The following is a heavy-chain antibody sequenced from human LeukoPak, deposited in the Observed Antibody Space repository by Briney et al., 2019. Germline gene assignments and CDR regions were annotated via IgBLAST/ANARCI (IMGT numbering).Heavy chain of an antibody. Sequence: RAGGSLRLSCAASGFTFSSYAMSWVRQAPGKGLEWVSAISGSGGSTYYADSVKGRFTISRDNSKNTLYLQMTSLRAEDTAVYYCAKDGALYYDSSGLYNAFDIWGQGTMVTVSS. CDR1: GFTFSSYA. CDR2: ISGSGGST. V-gene: IGHV3-23*01. D-gene: IGHD3-22*01. CDR3: AKDGALYYDSSGLYNAFDI. J-gene: IGHJ3*02.